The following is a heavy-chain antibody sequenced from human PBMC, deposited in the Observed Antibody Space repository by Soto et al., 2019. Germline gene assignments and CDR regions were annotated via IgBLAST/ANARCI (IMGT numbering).Heavy chain of an antibody. J-gene: IGHJ5*02. CDR2: IYYSGST. CDR1: GGSISSGGYY. Sequence: SETLSLTCTVSGGSISSGGYYWSWIRQHPGKGLEWIGYIYYSGSTYYNPSLKSRVTISVDTSKNQFSLKLSSVTAADTAVYYCARDRGSRNWFDPWGQGTLVTVSS. V-gene: IGHV4-31*03. D-gene: IGHD3-10*01. CDR3: ARDRGSRNWFDP.